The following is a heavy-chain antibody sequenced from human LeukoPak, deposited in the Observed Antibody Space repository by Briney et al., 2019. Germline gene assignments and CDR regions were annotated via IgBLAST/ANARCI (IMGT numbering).Heavy chain of an antibody. CDR2: IYTSRST. J-gene: IGHJ5*02. D-gene: IGHD6-25*01. V-gene: IGHV4-4*09. Sequence: SETLSLTCPVSGGSISSYYWTWIRQPPGKGLEWIGYIYTSRSTNYHPSLTGRVPISVDTSNNQFSLKLSSGTAADTAVYYCARLSGHNWFDLWCQGTLVTVSS. CDR1: GGSISSYY. CDR3: ARLSGHNWFDL.